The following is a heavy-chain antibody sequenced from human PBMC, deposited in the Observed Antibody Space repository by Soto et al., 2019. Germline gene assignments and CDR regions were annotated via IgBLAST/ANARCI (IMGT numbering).Heavy chain of an antibody. Sequence: PSETLSLTCAVYGGSFSGYYWSWIRQPPGKGLEWIGEINHSGSTNYNPSLKSRVTISVDTSKNQFSLKLSSVTAADTAVYYCARGNWGKRYFDWLDGGYYMDVWGKGTTVTVSS. CDR2: INHSGST. V-gene: IGHV4-34*01. J-gene: IGHJ6*03. CDR3: ARGNWGKRYFDWLDGGYYMDV. D-gene: IGHD3-9*01. CDR1: GGSFSGYY.